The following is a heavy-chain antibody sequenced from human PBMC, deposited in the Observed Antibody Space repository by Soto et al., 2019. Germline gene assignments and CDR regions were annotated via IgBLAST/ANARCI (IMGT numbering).Heavy chain of an antibody. CDR1: GGSISSYY. D-gene: IGHD3-10*01. V-gene: IGHV4-59*08. Sequence: QVQLQESGPGLVKPSETLSLTCTVSGGSISSYYWSWIRQPPGKGLEWIGYIYYSGSTNYNPFLSGLVARPVDLSMKLCSRELSSVTAADTGMQYWERRGAVRGPRGGWFDPWGQGALVTVSS. CDR3: ERRGAVRGPRGGWFDP. CDR2: IYYSGST. J-gene: IGHJ5*02.